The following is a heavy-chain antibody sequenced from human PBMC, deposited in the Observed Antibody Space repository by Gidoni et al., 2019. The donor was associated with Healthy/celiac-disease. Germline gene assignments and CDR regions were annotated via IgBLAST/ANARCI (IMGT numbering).Heavy chain of an antibody. J-gene: IGHJ6*02. Sequence: EVQLLESGGGLVQPGGSLRLYCAAPGFTFSSCARSWVRQAPGKGLEWVSAISGSGGSTYYADSVKGRFTSSRDNSKNTLYLQMNSLRAEDTAVYYCAKVHFPSDCSGGSCYSGDYYYYGMDVWGQGTTVTVSS. CDR3: AKVHFPSDCSGGSCYSGDYYYYGMDV. V-gene: IGHV3-23*01. CDR1: GFTFSSCA. D-gene: IGHD2-15*01. CDR2: ISGSGGST.